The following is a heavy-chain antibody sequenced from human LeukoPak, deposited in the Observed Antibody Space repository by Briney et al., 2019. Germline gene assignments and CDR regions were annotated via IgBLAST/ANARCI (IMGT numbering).Heavy chain of an antibody. CDR3: ARGGGVWGSYRLFDY. D-gene: IGHD3-16*02. Sequence: SETLSLTCAVYGGSFSGYYWSWNRQPPGKGLEWIGEINHSGSTNYNPSLKSRVTISVDTSKNQFSLKLSSVTAADTAVYYCARGGGVWGSYRLFDYWGQGTLVTVSS. CDR2: INHSGST. V-gene: IGHV4-34*01. CDR1: GGSFSGYY. J-gene: IGHJ4*02.